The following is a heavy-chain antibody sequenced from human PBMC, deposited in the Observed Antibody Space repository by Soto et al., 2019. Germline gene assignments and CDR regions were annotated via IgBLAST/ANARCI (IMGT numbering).Heavy chain of an antibody. D-gene: IGHD3-22*01. J-gene: IGHJ4*02. CDR1: GGTFSSYA. CDR2: IIPIFGTA. Sequence: SVKVSCKASGGTFSSYAISWVRQAPVQGLEWMGGIIPIFGTANYAQKFQGRVTITADKSTSTAYMELSSLRSEDTAVYYCARANTYYYDSSGVGIGYWGQGTLVTVSS. V-gene: IGHV1-69*06. CDR3: ARANTYYYDSSGVGIGY.